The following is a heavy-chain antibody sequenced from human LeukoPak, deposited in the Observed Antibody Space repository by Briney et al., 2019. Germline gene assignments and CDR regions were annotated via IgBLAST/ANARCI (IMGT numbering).Heavy chain of an antibody. V-gene: IGHV3-7*01. CDR2: IKQDGSEK. D-gene: IGHD3-3*01. CDR1: GFTFSSYA. Sequence: GGSLRLSCAASGFTFSSYAMSWVRQAPGKGLEWVANIKQDGSEKYYVDSVKGRFTISRDNAKNSLYLQMNSLRAEDTAVYYCARDYYSYYDFWSGYYHQYYFDYWGQGTLVTVSS. J-gene: IGHJ4*02. CDR3: ARDYYSYYDFWSGYYHQYYFDY.